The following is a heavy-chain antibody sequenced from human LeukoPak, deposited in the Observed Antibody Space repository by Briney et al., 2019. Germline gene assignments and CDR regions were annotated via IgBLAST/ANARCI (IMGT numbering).Heavy chain of an antibody. CDR2: ISYLGDDQ. CDR3: AKDRSSGPNYYYGMDV. Sequence: GRSLRLSCAASGFTFSSYGIHWIRQAPGKGLEWVAVISYLGDDQFYAESVKGRFTISRDNSKKTVFLQMNSLRGEDTAIYYGAKDRSSGPNYYYGMDVWGQGTTVIVSS. CDR1: GFTFSSYG. V-gene: IGHV3-30*18. D-gene: IGHD6-25*01. J-gene: IGHJ6*02.